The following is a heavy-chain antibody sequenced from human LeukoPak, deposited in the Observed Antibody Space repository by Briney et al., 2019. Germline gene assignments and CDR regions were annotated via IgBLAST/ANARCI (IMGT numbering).Heavy chain of an antibody. CDR3: VKDRGGSPFYGMDV. D-gene: IGHD1-26*01. J-gene: IGHJ6*02. V-gene: IGHV3-23*01. CDR1: EFTFSSYA. Sequence: GGSLRLSCAGSEFTFSSYAMSWVRQAPGKGLEWVSTISGSGGAGTYYADSVKGRFTVSRDNSRNTLYLPMNSLRAEDTAVHYCVKDRGGSPFYGMDVWGQGTTVTVSS. CDR2: ISGSGGAGT.